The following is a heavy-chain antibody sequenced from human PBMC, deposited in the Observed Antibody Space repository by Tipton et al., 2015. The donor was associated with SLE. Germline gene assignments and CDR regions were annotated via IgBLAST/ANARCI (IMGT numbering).Heavy chain of an antibody. V-gene: IGHV4-61*02. CDR1: GGSLSSGSYY. Sequence: TLSLTCTVSGGSLSSGSYYWSWIRQPAGKGLEWIGRFYTSGSTNYNPSLKSRVTITVDTSKNQFSLKLTSVTAADTAVIYCARDGGSHDAFDIWGQGTMVTVSS. D-gene: IGHD3-16*01. CDR2: FYTSGST. J-gene: IGHJ3*02. CDR3: ARDGGSHDAFDI.